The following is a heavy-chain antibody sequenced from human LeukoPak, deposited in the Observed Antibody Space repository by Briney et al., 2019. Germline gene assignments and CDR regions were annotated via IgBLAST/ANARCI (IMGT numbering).Heavy chain of an antibody. J-gene: IGHJ4*02. CDR2: IKGDGIST. V-gene: IGHV3-74*01. CDR3: AKDHYWSIDY. D-gene: IGHD3-3*01. CDR1: GFIFSNAW. Sequence: GGSLRLSCAASGFIFSNAWMHWVRHAPGQGLVWVSRIKGDGISTNYADSVKGRFTISRDIAKNTLYLQMNSLRAEDTGVYYCAKDHYWSIDYWGRGTLVTVSS.